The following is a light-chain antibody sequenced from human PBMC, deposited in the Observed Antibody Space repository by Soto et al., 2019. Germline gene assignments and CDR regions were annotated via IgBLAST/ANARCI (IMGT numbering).Light chain of an antibody. CDR1: SSDVDDYNY. J-gene: IGLJ1*01. CDR3: CSYGGTFYV. V-gene: IGLV2-11*01. CDR2: DVS. Sequence: QSALTQPRSVSGSPGQSVTISCTGTSSDVDDYNYVSWFQQHPGKAPKLMIYDVSGRPSGVPDRFSGSKSGNTASLTISGLQAEDEADYYCCSYGGTFYVFGTGTKLTVL.